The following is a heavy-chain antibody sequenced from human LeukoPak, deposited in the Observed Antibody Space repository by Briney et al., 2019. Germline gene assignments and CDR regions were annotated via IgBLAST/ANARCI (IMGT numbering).Heavy chain of an antibody. V-gene: IGHV3-7*01. CDR3: KSGGAAPGSFDN. J-gene: IGHJ4*02. Sequence: GGSLRLSCAASGFTFSSYGMHWVRQAPGKGLEWVANIKYDGDEEYYVDSVKGRFTISRDNAKNSLYLQLNSLRVEDTAVYYCKSGGAAPGSFDNWGQGTLVTVSP. CDR1: GFTFSSYG. CDR2: IKYDGDEE. D-gene: IGHD6-13*01.